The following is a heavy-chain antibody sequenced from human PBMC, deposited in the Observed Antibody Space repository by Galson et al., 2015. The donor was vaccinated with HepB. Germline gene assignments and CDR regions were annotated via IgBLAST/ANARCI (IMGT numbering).Heavy chain of an antibody. D-gene: IGHD3-10*01. J-gene: IGHJ6*03. CDR1: GFTFDDYG. Sequence: SLRLSCAASGFTFDDYGMSWVRQAPGKGLEWVSGINWNGGSTGYADSVKGRFTISRDNAKNSLYLQMNSLRAEDTALYHCARGNKGYYGSGSYSNYYYYYMDVWGKGTTVTVSS. CDR2: INWNGGST. CDR3: ARGNKGYYGSGSYSNYYYYYMDV. V-gene: IGHV3-20*01.